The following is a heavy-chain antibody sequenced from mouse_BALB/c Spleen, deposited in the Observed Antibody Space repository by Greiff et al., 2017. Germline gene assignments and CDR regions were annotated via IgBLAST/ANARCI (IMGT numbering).Heavy chain of an antibody. Sequence: VQLQQSGAELAKPGASVKMSCKASGYTFTSYWMHWVKQRPGQGLEWIGYINPSTGYTEYNQKFKDKATLTADKSSSTAYMQLSSLTSEDSAVYYCARKDYDEDYWGQGTTLTVSS. CDR1: GYTFTSYW. CDR2: INPSTGYT. CDR3: ARKDYDEDY. J-gene: IGHJ2*01. D-gene: IGHD2-4*01. V-gene: IGHV1-7*01.